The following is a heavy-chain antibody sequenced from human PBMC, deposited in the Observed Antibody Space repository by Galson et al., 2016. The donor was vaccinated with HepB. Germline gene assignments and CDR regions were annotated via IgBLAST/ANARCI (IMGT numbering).Heavy chain of an antibody. D-gene: IGHD1/OR15-1a*01. J-gene: IGHJ4*02. CDR2: ISGSGGTT. V-gene: IGHV3-23*01. CDR3: AKAEKWEHDF. CDR1: GFTFRNYA. Sequence: SLRLSCAASGFTFRNYAMSWVRQAPGKGLEWVSTISGSGGTTYYADSVKGRFTISGDNSKNALFLQMYGLRAEDTAVYHCAKAEKWEHDFWGQGTLVTVSS.